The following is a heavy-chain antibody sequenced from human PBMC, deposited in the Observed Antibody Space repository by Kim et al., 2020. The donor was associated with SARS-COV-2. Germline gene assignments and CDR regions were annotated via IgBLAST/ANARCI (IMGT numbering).Heavy chain of an antibody. D-gene: IGHD6-19*01. V-gene: IGHV5-51*01. J-gene: IGHJ4*02. CDR3: ARSIAVAVLSFDY. Sequence: GESLKISCKGSGYSFTSYWIGWVRQMPGKGLEWLGIIYPGDSDTRYSPSFQGQVTISADKSISTAYLQWSSLKASDTAMYYCARSIAVAVLSFDYWGQGTLVTVSS. CDR1: GYSFTSYW. CDR2: IYPGDSDT.